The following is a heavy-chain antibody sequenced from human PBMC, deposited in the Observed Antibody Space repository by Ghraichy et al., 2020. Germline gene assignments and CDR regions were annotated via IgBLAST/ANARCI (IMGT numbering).Heavy chain of an antibody. V-gene: IGHV3-7*03. CDR2: IKPDGSEK. CDR3: ARVNTIIRGIDY. J-gene: IGHJ4*02. D-gene: IGHD3-10*01. CDR1: GFTFNNYW. Sequence: GGSLRLSCAASGFTFNNYWMTWVRQAPGKGLEWVANIKPDGSEKYYVDSVKGRFTISRDNVKNSLSLQMNSLRAEDTAVYYCARVNTIIRGIDYWGQGTLVTVSS.